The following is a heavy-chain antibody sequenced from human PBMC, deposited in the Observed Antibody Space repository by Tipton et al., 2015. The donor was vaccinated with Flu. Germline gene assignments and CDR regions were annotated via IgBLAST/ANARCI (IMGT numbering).Heavy chain of an antibody. J-gene: IGHJ5*02. CDR1: GGSIISSDYY. D-gene: IGHD2-8*02. CDR3: ARGASSGWFDP. V-gene: IGHV4-39*07. Sequence: TLSLTCTVSGGSIISSDYYWGWIRQPPGKGLEWIGSIYLSGSTDYNPTLKSPVTILLDTSKNLFSLKLSSVTAADTAVYYCARGASSGWFDPWGQGTLVTVSS. CDR2: IYLSGST.